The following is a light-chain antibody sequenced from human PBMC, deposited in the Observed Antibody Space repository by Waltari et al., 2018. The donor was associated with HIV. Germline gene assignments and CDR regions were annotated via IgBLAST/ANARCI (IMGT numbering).Light chain of an antibody. Sequence: SYEVTQPPSVSVSPGQTATITCSGDKLGDKYVCWYQQRAGQSPVLLIYEDNKRPSGIPERFSGSNSGNTATLTISGTQAMDEADYYCQAWDSNTEVIFGGGTKLTV. J-gene: IGLJ2*01. V-gene: IGLV3-1*01. CDR1: KLGDKY. CDR2: EDN. CDR3: QAWDSNTEVI.